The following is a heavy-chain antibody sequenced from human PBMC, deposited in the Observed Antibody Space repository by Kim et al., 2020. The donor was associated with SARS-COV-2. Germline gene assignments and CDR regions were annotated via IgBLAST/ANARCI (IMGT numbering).Heavy chain of an antibody. Sequence: GGSLRLSCTASGFTFGDYAMSWFRQAPGKGLEWVGFIRSKAYGGTTEYAASVKGRFTISRDDSKSIAYLQMNSLKTEDTAVYYCTRDWRSDSYGYDYYYYYGMDVWGQGTTVTVSS. CDR1: GFTFGDYA. CDR3: TRDWRSDSYGYDYYYYYGMDV. CDR2: IRSKAYGGTT. V-gene: IGHV3-49*03. J-gene: IGHJ6*02. D-gene: IGHD5-18*01.